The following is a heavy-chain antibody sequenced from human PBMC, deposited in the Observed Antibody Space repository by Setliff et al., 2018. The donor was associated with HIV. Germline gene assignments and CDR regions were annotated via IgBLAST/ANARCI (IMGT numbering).Heavy chain of an antibody. CDR2: IYPDTGGT. J-gene: IGHJ4*02. CDR1: GYTFTSYY. D-gene: IGHD5-12*01. CDR3: ARGKTWLRFLDY. Sequence: GASVKVSCKASGYTFTSYYIHWVRQAPGQGLEWMGWIYPDTGGTNYAQNVQGRVTVTMDTSTSTAYMELRSLKSDDTAVYYCARGKTWLRFLDYWGQGTLVTVSS. V-gene: IGHV1-2*02.